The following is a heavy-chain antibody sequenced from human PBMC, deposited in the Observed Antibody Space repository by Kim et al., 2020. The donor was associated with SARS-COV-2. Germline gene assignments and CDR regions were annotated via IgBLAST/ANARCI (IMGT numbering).Heavy chain of an antibody. CDR1: GFSFSNYG. D-gene: IGHD3-10*01. Sequence: GGSLRLSCAASGFSFSNYGMHWVRQAPGKGLEWVAVIWCDGTNKYYADAVKGRFTVSIDNSKNTLFLQMNSLRAEDTAVYYCARERVSGDPYYYYCWG. CDR2: IWCDGTNK. J-gene: IGHJ4*01. CDR3: ARERVSGDPYYYYC. V-gene: IGHV3-33*08.